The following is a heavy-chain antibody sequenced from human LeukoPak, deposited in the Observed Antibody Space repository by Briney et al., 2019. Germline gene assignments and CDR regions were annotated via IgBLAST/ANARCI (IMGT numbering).Heavy chain of an antibody. CDR1: GFSFSNYA. Sequence: GGSLRLSCSASGFSFSNYAMHWVRQAPGKGLEYVPTITSNGGPTYYADSVKGRFTISRDNSKNTLYLQMSSLRTEDTAVYYCAKGSYSSSWYTFFGYWGQGTLVTVSS. D-gene: IGHD6-13*01. J-gene: IGHJ4*02. CDR3: AKGSYSSSWYTFFGY. V-gene: IGHV3-64D*06. CDR2: ITSNGGPT.